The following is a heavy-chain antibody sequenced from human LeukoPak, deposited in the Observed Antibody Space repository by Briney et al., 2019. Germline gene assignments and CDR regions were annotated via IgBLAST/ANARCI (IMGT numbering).Heavy chain of an antibody. D-gene: IGHD2-15*01. Sequence: PGGSLRLSCAPSGFIFEDYGMHWVRQAPGKGLEWVSGINWNGGSTGYADSVKGRFTISRDNAKNSLYLQMNSLRAEDTALYYCARARIRGPNWFDPWGQGTLVTVSS. CDR3: ARARIRGPNWFDP. CDR2: INWNGGST. V-gene: IGHV3-20*04. CDR1: GFIFEDYG. J-gene: IGHJ5*02.